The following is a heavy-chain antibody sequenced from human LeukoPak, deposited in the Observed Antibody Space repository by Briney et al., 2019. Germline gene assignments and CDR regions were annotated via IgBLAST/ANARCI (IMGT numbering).Heavy chain of an antibody. V-gene: IGHV1-18*01. CDR2: IGAYNDNT. CDR1: GYTFSDFG. J-gene: IGHJ4*02. CDR3: ARAGAAVTMFFDF. Sequence: ASVKVSCKASGYTFSDFGITWVRQAPGQGGESMGWIGAYNDNTNYPQKFQGRVTLTTDTSTSTAYMELRSLTSDDTALYYCARAGAAVTMFFDFWGQGSLVTVSS. D-gene: IGHD4-17*01.